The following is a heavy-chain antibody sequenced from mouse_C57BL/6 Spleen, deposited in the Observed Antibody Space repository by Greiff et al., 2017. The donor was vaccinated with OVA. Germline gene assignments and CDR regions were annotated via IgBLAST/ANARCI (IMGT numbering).Heavy chain of an antibody. J-gene: IGHJ1*03. V-gene: IGHV1-80*01. Sequence: QVQLKESGAELVKPGASVKISCKASGYAFSSYWMNWVKQRPGKGLEWIGQIYPGDGDTNYNGKFKGKATLTADKSSSTAYMQLSSLTSEDSAVYFCARQGYGSSYPDFDVWGTGTTVTVSS. CDR1: GYAFSSYW. CDR3: ARQGYGSSYPDFDV. D-gene: IGHD1-1*01. CDR2: IYPGDGDT.